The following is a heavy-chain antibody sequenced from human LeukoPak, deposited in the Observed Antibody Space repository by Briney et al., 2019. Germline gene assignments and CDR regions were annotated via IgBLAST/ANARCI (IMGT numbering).Heavy chain of an antibody. Sequence: GGSLRLSCAASGFTFSSYEMNWVRQAPGKGLEWVSYISSSGSTIYYADSVKGRFTISRDNAKNSLYLQMNSLRAEDTAVYYCARDPQQQLNGGDDYWGQGTLVTVSS. CDR3: ARDPQQQLNGGDDY. CDR1: GFTFSSYE. D-gene: IGHD6-13*01. V-gene: IGHV3-48*03. CDR2: ISSSGSTI. J-gene: IGHJ4*02.